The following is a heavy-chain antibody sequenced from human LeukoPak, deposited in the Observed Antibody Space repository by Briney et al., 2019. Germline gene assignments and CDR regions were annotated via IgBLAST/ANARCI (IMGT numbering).Heavy chain of an antibody. Sequence: PSETLSLTCTVSGGSISSGSYYWSWIRQPPGKGLEWIGYIYHSGSTYYNPSLKSRVTISVDRSKNQFSLKLTSVTAADTAVYYSARVREAETNPCPDYWGQGTLVTVSS. V-gene: IGHV4-30-2*01. CDR1: GGSISSGSYY. CDR3: ARVREAETNPCPDY. CDR2: IYHSGST. J-gene: IGHJ4*02. D-gene: IGHD1-14*01.